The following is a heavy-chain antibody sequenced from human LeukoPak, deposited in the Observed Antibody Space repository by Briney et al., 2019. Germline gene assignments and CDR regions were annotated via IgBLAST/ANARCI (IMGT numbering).Heavy chain of an antibody. CDR1: GGTFSSYA. CDR3: ARDVEVVTATRGWFDP. V-gene: IGHV1-69*05. CDR2: IIPIFGTA. Sequence: SGKVSCKASGGTFSSYAISWVRQAPGQGLEWMGGIIPIFGTANYAQKFQGRVTITTDESTSTAYMELSSLRSENTAVYYCARDVEVVTATRGWFDPWGQGTLVAVSS. D-gene: IGHD2-21*02. J-gene: IGHJ5*02.